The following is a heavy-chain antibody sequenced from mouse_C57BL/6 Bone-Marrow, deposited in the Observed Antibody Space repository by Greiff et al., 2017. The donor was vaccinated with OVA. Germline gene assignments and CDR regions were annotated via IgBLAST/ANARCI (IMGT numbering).Heavy chain of an antibody. D-gene: IGHD2-1*01. J-gene: IGHJ3*01. V-gene: IGHV5-6*01. CDR1: GFTFSSYG. Sequence: EVHLVESGGDLVKPGGSLKLSCAASGFTFSSYGMSWVRQTPDKRLEWVATISSGGSYTYYPDSVKGRFTISRDNAKNTLYLQMSSLKSEDKAMYYCTRPNYYSQFWFAYWGQGTLVTVSA. CDR2: ISSGGSYT. CDR3: TRPNYYSQFWFAY.